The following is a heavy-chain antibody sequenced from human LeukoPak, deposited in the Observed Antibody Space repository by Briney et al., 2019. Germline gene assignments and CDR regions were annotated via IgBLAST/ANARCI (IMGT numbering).Heavy chain of an antibody. D-gene: IGHD6-13*01. J-gene: IGHJ3*02. V-gene: IGHV3-7*03. CDR3: AKDLGPRIAAAGNDAFDI. CDR2: IKQDGSEK. CDR1: GFTFSSYW. Sequence: GGSLRLSCAASGFTFSSYWMSWVRQAPGKGLEWVANIKQDGSEKYYVDSVKGRFTISRDNAKNSLYLQMNSLRAEDTALYYCAKDLGPRIAAAGNDAFDIWGQGTMVTVSS.